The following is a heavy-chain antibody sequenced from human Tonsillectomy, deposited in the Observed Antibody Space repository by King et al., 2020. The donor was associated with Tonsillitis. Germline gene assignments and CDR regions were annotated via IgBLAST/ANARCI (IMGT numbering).Heavy chain of an antibody. CDR1: GGSISSGGYS. Sequence: VQLQESGPGLVKPSQTLSLTCAVSGGSISSGGYSWSWIRQPPGKGLEWIGYIYYSGSTYYNPSLKSRVTISVDTSKNQFSLKLSSVTAADTAEYYCARAGGYCNGGSCYSIDYWGQGTLVTVSS. J-gene: IGHJ4*02. CDR2: IYYSGST. D-gene: IGHD2-15*01. CDR3: ARAGGYCNGGSCYSIDY. V-gene: IGHV4-30-4*07.